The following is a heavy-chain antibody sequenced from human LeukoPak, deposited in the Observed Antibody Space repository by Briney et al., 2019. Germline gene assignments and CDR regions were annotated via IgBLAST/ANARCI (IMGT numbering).Heavy chain of an antibody. D-gene: IGHD3-10*01. CDR3: ARDREGLRGWLVRDRFDY. V-gene: IGHV3-21*01. Sequence: GGSLRLSCAASGFTFSSYSMNWVRQAPGKGLEWVSSISSSSSYIYYADSVKGRFTISRDNAKNSLYLQMSSLRAEDTAVYYCARDREGLRGWLVRDRFDYWGQGTLVTVSS. CDR2: ISSSSSYI. CDR1: GFTFSSYS. J-gene: IGHJ4*02.